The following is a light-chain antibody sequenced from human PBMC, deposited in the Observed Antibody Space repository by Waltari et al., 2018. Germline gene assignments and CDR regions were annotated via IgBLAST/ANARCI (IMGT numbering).Light chain of an antibody. J-gene: IGLJ3*02. Sequence: QSALTQPASVSGSPGQSITISCTGTSSDVGVYNYVSWFQQHPHKAPRLLIFDVTNRPSGVSNRFSGSKSGNTASLTISGLQAEDEADYYCSSYTSRATWVFGGGTRLAVL. CDR1: SSDVGVYNY. CDR3: SSYTSRATWV. CDR2: DVT. V-gene: IGLV2-14*03.